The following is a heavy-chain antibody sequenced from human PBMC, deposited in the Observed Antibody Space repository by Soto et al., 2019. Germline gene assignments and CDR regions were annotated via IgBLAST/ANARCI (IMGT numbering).Heavy chain of an antibody. Sequence: SSVQVSCKASGYTFTGYYMHWVRQAPGQGLEWMGWINPNSGGTNYAQKFQGRVTMTRDTSISTAYMELSRLRSDDTAVYYCARVRRAAARPVYYYGLDGWGQGTTVTV. CDR2: INPNSGGT. D-gene: IGHD6-6*01. CDR3: ARVRRAAARPVYYYGLDG. J-gene: IGHJ6*02. V-gene: IGHV1-2*02. CDR1: GYTFTGYY.